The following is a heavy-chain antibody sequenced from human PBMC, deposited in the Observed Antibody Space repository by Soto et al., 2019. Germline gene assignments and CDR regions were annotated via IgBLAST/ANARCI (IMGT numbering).Heavy chain of an antibody. CDR2: INHSGST. D-gene: IGHD1-1*01. CDR3: VRGPYNYNSRYFDY. CDR1: GGSFSGYF. V-gene: IGHV4-34*01. J-gene: IGHJ4*02. Sequence: QVQLQQWGAGLLKPSETLSLTCTVSGGSFSGYFWTWIRQPPGKGLEWLAEINHSGSTNYNPSVESRVSMSVDTSKNQFSLRLYSVTAADTAVYYCVRGPYNYNSRYFDYWGQGTLVTVSS.